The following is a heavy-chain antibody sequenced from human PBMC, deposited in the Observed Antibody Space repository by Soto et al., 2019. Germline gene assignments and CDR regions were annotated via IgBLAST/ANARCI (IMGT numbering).Heavy chain of an antibody. Sequence: GASVKVSCKASGYTFTGYYMHWVRQAPGQGLEWMGWINPNSGGTNYAQKFQGRVTMTRDTSISTAYMELSRLRSDDTAVYYCARDKELLWFGELLSGMDVWGQGTTVTVSS. J-gene: IGHJ6*02. CDR2: INPNSGGT. CDR3: ARDKELLWFGELLSGMDV. D-gene: IGHD3-10*01. V-gene: IGHV1-2*02. CDR1: GYTFTGYY.